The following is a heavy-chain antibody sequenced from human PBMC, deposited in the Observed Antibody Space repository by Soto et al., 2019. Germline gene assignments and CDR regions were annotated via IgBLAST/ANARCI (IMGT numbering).Heavy chain of an antibody. Sequence: QVQLVQSGAEVKKPGSSVKVSCKASGGTFSSYAISWVRQAPGQGLEWMGGIIPIFGTANYAQKFQGRVTITADESTSTAYMELSSLRSEDTAVYYCARVVEGVYSGEYCYFDLWGRGTLVTVSS. CDR2: IIPIFGTA. CDR1: GGTFSSYA. CDR3: ARVVEGVYSGEYCYFDL. D-gene: IGHD5-12*01. J-gene: IGHJ2*01. V-gene: IGHV1-69*01.